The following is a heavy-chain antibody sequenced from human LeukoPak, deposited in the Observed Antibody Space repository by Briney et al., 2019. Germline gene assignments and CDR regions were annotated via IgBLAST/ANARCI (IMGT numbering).Heavy chain of an antibody. V-gene: IGHV1-69*13. D-gene: IGHD3-16*02. CDR1: GGTFSSYA. CDR2: IIPIFGTA. CDR3: ARDVGLRLGELSLYYFDY. J-gene: IGHJ4*02. Sequence: SVRVSCKASGGTFSSYAISWVRQAPGQGLEWMGGIIPIFGTANYAQKFQGRVTITADESTSTAYMELSSLRSEDTAVYYCARDVGLRLGELSLYYFDYWGQGTLVTVSS.